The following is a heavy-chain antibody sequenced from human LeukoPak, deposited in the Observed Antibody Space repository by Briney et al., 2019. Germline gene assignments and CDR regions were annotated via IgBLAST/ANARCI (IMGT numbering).Heavy chain of an antibody. CDR3: AKDQQWLVQYYFDY. D-gene: IGHD6-19*01. CDR1: GFTFCDYY. J-gene: IGHJ4*02. V-gene: IGHV3-23*01. Sequence: GGSLRLSCAASGFTFCDYYMSWVRQAPGKGLEWVSAISGSGGSTYYADSVKGRFTISRDNSKNTLYLQMNSLRAEDTAVYYCAKDQQWLVQYYFDYWGQGTLVTVSS. CDR2: ISGSGGST.